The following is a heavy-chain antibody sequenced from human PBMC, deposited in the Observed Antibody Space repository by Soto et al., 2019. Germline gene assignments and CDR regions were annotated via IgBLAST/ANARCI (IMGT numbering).Heavy chain of an antibody. CDR3: ARTGSSSSQGYYYYGMDV. CDR2: IYYSGST. J-gene: IGHJ6*02. V-gene: IGHV4-39*01. D-gene: IGHD6-6*01. Sequence: SETLSLTCTVSGGSISSSSYYWGWIRQPPGKGLEWIGSIYYSGSTYYNPSLKSRVTISVDTSKNQFSLKLSSVTAADTAVYYCARTGSSSSQGYYYYGMDVWGQGTTVTVSS. CDR1: GGSISSSSYY.